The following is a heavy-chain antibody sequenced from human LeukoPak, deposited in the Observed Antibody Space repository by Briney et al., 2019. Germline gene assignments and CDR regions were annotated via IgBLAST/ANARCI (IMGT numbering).Heavy chain of an antibody. V-gene: IGHV4-59*01. Sequence: PSETLSLTCTVSGGSISGSYWSWIRQPPGKGLEWIGYIYYSGSTNYNPSLKSRVTISVDTSKNQFSLKLSSVTAADTAVYYCARLPYCSSTSCDYYYYGMDVWGQGTTVTVSS. J-gene: IGHJ6*02. CDR3: ARLPYCSSTSCDYYYYGMDV. CDR2: IYYSGST. CDR1: GGSISGSY. D-gene: IGHD2-2*01.